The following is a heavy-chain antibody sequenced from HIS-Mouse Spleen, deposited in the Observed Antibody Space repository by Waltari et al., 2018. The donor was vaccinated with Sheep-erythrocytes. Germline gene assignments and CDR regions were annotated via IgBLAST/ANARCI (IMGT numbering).Heavy chain of an antibody. J-gene: IGHJ3*02. CDR3: ARVAIAAAGTIPDAFDI. CDR2: TNPTSGGT. Sequence: QVQLVQSGAEVKKPGASVKVSCKASGYTFTGYYMHWVRQAPGQGLEWMGWTNPTSGGTNSAQKFQGRVTMTRDTSISTAYMELSRLRADDTAVYYCARVAIAAAGTIPDAFDIWGQGTMVTVSS. D-gene: IGHD6-13*01. CDR1: GYTFTGYY. V-gene: IGHV1-2*02.